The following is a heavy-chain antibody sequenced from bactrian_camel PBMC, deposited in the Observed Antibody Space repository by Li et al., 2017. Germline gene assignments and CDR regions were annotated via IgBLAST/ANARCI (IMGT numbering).Heavy chain of an antibody. CDR1: GDTFYLNC. CDR3: AARSVVWCPLFEHWLGKRAYTPAGYFAN. V-gene: IGHV3S9*01. Sequence: QVQLVESGGGSVETGGSLKLSCVASGDTFYLNCRTWFRQVPGKEPERVAIIYSDGRTYYGDFVQGRFTISQDKAKNTMYPQMDYMKPEDTAVYYCAARSVVWCPLFEHWLGKRAYTPAGYFANWGQGTQVTVS. J-gene: IGHJ6*01. D-gene: IGHD1*01. CDR2: IYSDGRT.